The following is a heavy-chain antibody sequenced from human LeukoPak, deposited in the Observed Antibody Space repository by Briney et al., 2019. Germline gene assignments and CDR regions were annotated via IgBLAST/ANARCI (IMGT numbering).Heavy chain of an antibody. CDR3: ARRPGPHPHYFDY. V-gene: IGHV4-38-2*02. CDR1: GGSISSYY. Sequence: SETLSLTCTVSGGSISSYYWGWIRQPPGKGLEWIGSIYHSGSTYYNPSLKSRVTISVDTSKNQFSLKLTSVTAADTAVYYCARRPGPHPHYFDYWGQGTLVTVSS. D-gene: IGHD3-10*01. CDR2: IYHSGST. J-gene: IGHJ4*02.